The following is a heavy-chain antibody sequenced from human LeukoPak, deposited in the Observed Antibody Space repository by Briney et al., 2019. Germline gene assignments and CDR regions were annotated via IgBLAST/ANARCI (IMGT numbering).Heavy chain of an antibody. CDR1: GGSISNYY. D-gene: IGHD6-13*01. Sequence: PSETLSLTCTVSGGSISNYYWSWIRQPPGKGLEWIGYIYYSGSTYYNPSLKSRVTISVDTSKNQFSLKLSSVTAADTAVYYCACRGRWYVFDHWGQGTPVTVSS. V-gene: IGHV4-59*01. CDR3: ACRGRWYVFDH. J-gene: IGHJ4*02. CDR2: IYYSGST.